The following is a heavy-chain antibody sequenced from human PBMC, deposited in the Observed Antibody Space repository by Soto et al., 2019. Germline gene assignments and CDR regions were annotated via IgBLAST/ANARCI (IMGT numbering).Heavy chain of an antibody. CDR2: IFHSGNA. CDR3: ARAHAPTLPFDY. CDR1: GGSMRNVY. Sequence: SETLSLTCTVSGGSMRNVYWSWIRQPPGKRLEWTGFIFHSGNAKYNPSLKSRVTISIDTSKSQFSLSLDSVTAADTAVYFCARAHAPTLPFDYWGLGTLVTVSS. J-gene: IGHJ4*01. V-gene: IGHV4-59*01. D-gene: IGHD2-15*01.